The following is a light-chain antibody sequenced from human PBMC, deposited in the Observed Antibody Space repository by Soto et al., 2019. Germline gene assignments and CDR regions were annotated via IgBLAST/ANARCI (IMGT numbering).Light chain of an antibody. CDR3: QHYNGWPPTFT. V-gene: IGKV3-15*01. CDR2: GAS. Sequence: VVMTQSPATLSVSPGERASLSCRASQTVYSYLAWYQQKPGQPPRLLIHGASTRATGVPARFSGSGSGTEFTSTISGLQSEDFGVYYCQHYNGWPPTFTFGQGTKLEIK. J-gene: IGKJ2*01. CDR1: QTVYSY.